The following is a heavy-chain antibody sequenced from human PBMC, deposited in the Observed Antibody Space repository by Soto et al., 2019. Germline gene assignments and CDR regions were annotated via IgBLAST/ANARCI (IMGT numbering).Heavy chain of an antibody. J-gene: IGHJ3*02. CDR3: ARLTPSDFWSGYYRPLAFDI. CDR2: IYPGDSDT. D-gene: IGHD3-3*01. CDR1: GYSFTSYW. Sequence: GESLKISCKGSGYSFTSYWIGWVRQMPGKGLEWMGIIYPGDSDTRYSPSFQGQVTISADKSISTAYLQWSSLKASDTAMYYCARLTPSDFWSGYYRPLAFDIWGQGTMVTVSS. V-gene: IGHV5-51*01.